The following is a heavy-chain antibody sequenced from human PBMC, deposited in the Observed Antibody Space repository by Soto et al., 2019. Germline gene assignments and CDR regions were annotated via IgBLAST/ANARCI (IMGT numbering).Heavy chain of an antibody. D-gene: IGHD6-19*01. J-gene: IGHJ4*02. CDR1: GFTFSSYA. Sequence: EVQLLESGGGLVQPGGSLRLSCTASGFTFSSYAMSWARQAPGKGLEWLATFAVPYTGAQTFYADSVVGRLTISRDDSKNTLYFQLNSRRVEDPAVYYCAKDWGRIAVAGWTDWGPGTLVTVS. CDR3: AKDWGRIAVAGWTD. V-gene: IGHV3-23*01. CDR2: VPYTGAQT.